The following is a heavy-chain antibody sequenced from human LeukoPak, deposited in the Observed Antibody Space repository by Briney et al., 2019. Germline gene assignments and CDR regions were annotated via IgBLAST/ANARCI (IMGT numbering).Heavy chain of an antibody. Sequence: GGSLRLSCAASRFTFNKYGMHWVRRAPGKGLEWVAFIRYDGSNKYYADALKGRFTIPRDNSKNSLYLKRNSLIDRDTAVYYCARDPGTDGSSWYVLDNRGQGTLVTVSA. V-gene: IGHV3-30*02. CDR2: IRYDGSNK. D-gene: IGHD6-13*01. CDR3: ARDPGTDGSSWYVLDN. CDR1: RFTFNKYG. J-gene: IGHJ4*02.